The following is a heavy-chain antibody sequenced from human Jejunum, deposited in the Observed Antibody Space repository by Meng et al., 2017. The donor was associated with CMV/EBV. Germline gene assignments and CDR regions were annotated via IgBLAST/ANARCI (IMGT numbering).Heavy chain of an antibody. CDR1: GYTFTSYA. D-gene: IGHD2-15*01. CDR3: ARLYCSGGSCYTIDY. CDR2: INTNTGNP. V-gene: IGHV7-4-1*02. Sequence: QVRLWQSGSELKKPGAPVKVSCKASGYTFTSYAMNWVRQAPGQGLEWMGWINTNTGNPTYAQGFTGRFVFSLDTSVSTAYLQISSLKAADTAVYYCARLYCSGGSCYTIDYWGQGTLVTVSS. J-gene: IGHJ4*02.